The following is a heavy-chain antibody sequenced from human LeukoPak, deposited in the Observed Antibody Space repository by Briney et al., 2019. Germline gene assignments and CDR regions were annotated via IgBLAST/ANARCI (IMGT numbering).Heavy chain of an antibody. J-gene: IGHJ4*02. CDR1: GFTFSDYY. D-gene: IGHD1-26*01. CDR2: IRSSGSTI. V-gene: IGHV3-11*01. Sequence: GGSLRLSCAASGFTFSDYYMSWIRQAPGKGLEWVSYIRSSGSTIYYADSVKGRFTISRDNAKNSLYLQMNSLRAEDTAVYYCTRDRGSTEFDYWGQGTLVTVSS. CDR3: TRDRGSTEFDY.